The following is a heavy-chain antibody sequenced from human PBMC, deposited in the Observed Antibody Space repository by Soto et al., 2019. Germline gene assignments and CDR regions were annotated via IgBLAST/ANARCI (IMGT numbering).Heavy chain of an antibody. CDR1: GFTFSSYA. CDR3: AKDLPSMITPTGMDV. Sequence: GGSLRLSCAASGFTFSSYAMSWVRQAPEKGLEWVSAISGSGGSTYYADSVKGRFTISRDNSKNTLYLQMNSLRAEDTAVYYCAKDLPSMITPTGMDVWGQGTTVTVSS. CDR2: ISGSGGST. D-gene: IGHD3-16*01. V-gene: IGHV3-23*01. J-gene: IGHJ6*02.